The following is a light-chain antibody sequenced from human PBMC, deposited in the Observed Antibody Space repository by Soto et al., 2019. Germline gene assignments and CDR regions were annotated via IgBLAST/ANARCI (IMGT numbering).Light chain of an antibody. V-gene: IGKV3-11*01. CDR3: QQRSNLPRT. Sequence: EIVLTQSPATLSLSPGERATLSCRASHSVSSDLAWYQQKPGQAPRLLIYDASNSATGIPDRFSCIGYGTDVNLPISSLGHEDFSVYYCQQRSNLPRTFGQGTKLDIK. CDR1: HSVSSD. J-gene: IGKJ2*01. CDR2: DAS.